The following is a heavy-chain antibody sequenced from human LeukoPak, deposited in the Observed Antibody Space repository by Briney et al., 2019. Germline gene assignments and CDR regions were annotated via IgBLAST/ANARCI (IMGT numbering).Heavy chain of an antibody. CDR3: ARSPRDIPNY. D-gene: IGHD3-9*01. CDR1: GFTFSSSW. Sequence: PGGSLRLPCAASGFTFSSSWMYWVRQPPGKGLVWVSRINTDRTTTGYADSVKGRFTISRDNAKNTLYLQMNSLRAEDTAVYYCARSPRDIPNYWGQGTLVSVSS. J-gene: IGHJ4*02. V-gene: IGHV3-74*01. CDR2: INTDRTTT.